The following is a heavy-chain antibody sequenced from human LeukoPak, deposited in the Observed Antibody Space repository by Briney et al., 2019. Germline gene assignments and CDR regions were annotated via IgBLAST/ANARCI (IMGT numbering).Heavy chain of an antibody. CDR3: AKDRDYYGSGSYYAH. V-gene: IGHV3-23*01. Sequence: PGGSLRLSCAASGFTFSSHWMSWVRQAPGKGLEWVSAISGSGGSTYYADSVKGRFTISRDNSKNTLYLQMNSLRAEDTAVYYCAKDRDYYGSGSYYAHWGQGTLVTVSS. D-gene: IGHD3-10*01. CDR1: GFTFSSHW. CDR2: ISGSGGST. J-gene: IGHJ4*02.